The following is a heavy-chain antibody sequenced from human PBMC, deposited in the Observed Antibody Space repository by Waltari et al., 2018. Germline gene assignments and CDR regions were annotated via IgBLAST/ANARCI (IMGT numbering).Heavy chain of an antibody. J-gene: IGHJ3*02. CDR2: ISYDGSNK. CDR3: ARDSLGGGDAFDI. Sequence: QVQLVESGGGVVQPGRSLRLSCAASGFTFSSYAMHWVRQAPGKGLEWVAVISYDGSNKYYADSVKGRFTISRDNSKNTLYLQMNSLRAEDTAVYYCARDSLGGGDAFDIWGQGTMVTVSS. CDR1: GFTFSSYA. V-gene: IGHV3-30-3*01. D-gene: IGHD3-16*01.